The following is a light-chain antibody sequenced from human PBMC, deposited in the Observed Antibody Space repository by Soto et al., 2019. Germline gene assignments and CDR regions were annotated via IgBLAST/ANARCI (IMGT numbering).Light chain of an antibody. Sequence: DIQMTQSPSSLSASVGDRVTITCRASQSISSYLNWYQQKPGKAPKLLIYKASTLKSGVPSRFSGSGSGTEFTLTISSLQPEDFATYYCIQHNTYPRTVGKGTKVDIK. V-gene: IGKV1-17*01. CDR3: IQHNTYPRT. CDR1: QSISSY. J-gene: IGKJ1*01. CDR2: KAS.